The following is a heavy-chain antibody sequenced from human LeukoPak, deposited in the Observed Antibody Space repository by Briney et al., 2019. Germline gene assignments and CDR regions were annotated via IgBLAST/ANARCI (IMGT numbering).Heavy chain of an antibody. J-gene: IGHJ4*02. V-gene: IGHV1-2*02. CDR2: IDPNTSGT. CDR3: ARMLNGAYDV. Sequence: ASVKVSCKASGYTFTGPYMHWVRQAPGQGLEWMGWIDPNTSGTYSAQNFQGRVTMTRDTSFSTAYMELNSLTSDDTAVYYCARMLNGAYDVWGQGTLVTVSS. D-gene: IGHD5-12*01. CDR1: GYTFTGPY.